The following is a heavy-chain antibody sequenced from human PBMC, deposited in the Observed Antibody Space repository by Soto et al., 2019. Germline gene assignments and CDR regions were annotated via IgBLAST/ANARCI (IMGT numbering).Heavy chain of an antibody. D-gene: IGHD3-3*01. J-gene: IGHJ6*02. CDR1: GSSISIYY. Sequence: SETLSLTCSVSGSSISIYYWNWIRQTPGKGLEWIGYMYYRGTTKYNPSLKSRVTISVDTSKNQVSLKLSSVTAADTAVYYCARGYYDGRHGLDVWGQGTTVTVSS. V-gene: IGHV4-59*01. CDR3: ARGYYDGRHGLDV. CDR2: MYYRGTT.